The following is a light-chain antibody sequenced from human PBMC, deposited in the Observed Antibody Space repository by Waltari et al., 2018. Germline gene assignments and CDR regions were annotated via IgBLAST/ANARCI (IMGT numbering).Light chain of an antibody. J-gene: IGKJ1*01. CDR1: KSVSSSY. Sequence: EIVLTQSPGTLSLSPGERATLSCRASKSVSSSYLAWYQQKPGQAPRLIIYGASRRATGIPDRFSGSGYGTDFTLTISRLEPEDFAVYYCQQDYTSSPGTFGQGTKVEIK. CDR3: QQDYTSSPGT. V-gene: IGKV3-20*01. CDR2: GAS.